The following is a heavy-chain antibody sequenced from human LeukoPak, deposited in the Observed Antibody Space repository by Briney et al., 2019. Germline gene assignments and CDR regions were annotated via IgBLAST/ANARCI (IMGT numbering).Heavy chain of an antibody. D-gene: IGHD1-26*01. CDR3: ARGGELLRPADY. V-gene: IGHV3-7*01. CDR2: MNQDGSEK. CDR1: GFTFSSYW. J-gene: IGHJ4*02. Sequence: PGGSLRLSCAASGFTFSSYWMSWVRQAPGKGLEWVANMNQDGSEKHYVDSVKGRFTISRDNAKNSLYLQMNNLRAEDTAVYYCARGGELLRPADYWGQGTLVTVSS.